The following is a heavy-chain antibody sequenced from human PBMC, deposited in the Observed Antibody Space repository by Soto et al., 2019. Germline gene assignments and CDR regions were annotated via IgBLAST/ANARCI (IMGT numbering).Heavy chain of an antibody. V-gene: IGHV5-51*01. CDR3: ARLSSYYDFWSGYYADY. CDR1: GYSFTSYW. D-gene: IGHD3-3*01. CDR2: IYPGDSDT. Sequence: GESLKISCKGSGYSFTSYWIGWVRQMPGKGLEWMEIIYPGDSDTRYSPSFQGQVTISADKSISTAYLQWSSLKASDTAMYYCARLSSYYDFWSGYYADYWGQGTLVTVSS. J-gene: IGHJ4*02.